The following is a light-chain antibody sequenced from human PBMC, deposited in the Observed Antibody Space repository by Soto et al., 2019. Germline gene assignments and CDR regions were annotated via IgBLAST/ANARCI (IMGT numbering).Light chain of an antibody. CDR1: NSDIGSDYM. Sequence: QSALTQPASVSGSPGQSITISCTGTNSDIGSDYMVSWYQLHTGKAPKVIIYEGTRRPSGVSSRFSVSKSDNTASLTISGLQAEDEADYYCCTYAPSTNFVLFGGGTKLTVL. CDR3: CTYAPSTNFVL. V-gene: IGLV2-23*01. J-gene: IGLJ2*01. CDR2: EGT.